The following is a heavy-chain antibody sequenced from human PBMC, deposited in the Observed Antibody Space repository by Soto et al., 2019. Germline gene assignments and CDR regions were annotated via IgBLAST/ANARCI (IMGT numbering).Heavy chain of an antibody. Sequence: ASETLSLTCTVSGGSISSSSYYWGWIRQPPGKGLEWIGSIYYSGSTYYNPSLKSRVTISVDTSKNQFSLKLSSVTAADTAVYYCARHVQEQRLVYNWFDPWGQGTLVTVSS. V-gene: IGHV4-39*01. CDR3: ARHVQEQRLVYNWFDP. CDR1: GGSISSSSYY. CDR2: IYYSGST. J-gene: IGHJ5*02. D-gene: IGHD6-13*01.